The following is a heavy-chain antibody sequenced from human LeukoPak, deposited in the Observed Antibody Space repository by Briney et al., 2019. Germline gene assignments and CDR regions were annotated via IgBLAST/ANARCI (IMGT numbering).Heavy chain of an antibody. D-gene: IGHD3-22*01. CDR1: GFTFSIYG. CDR3: SVNMGSGYRFDY. Sequence: GGSLRLSCAASGFTFSIYGMNWVRQAPGKGLEGVSGITPSGHTYYAASVQGRFTIHRDNSKHTLYLQMNRLGAEDTAVYYCSVNMGSGYRFDYWGQGTLVTVSS. CDR2: ITPSGHT. V-gene: IGHV3-23*01. J-gene: IGHJ4*02.